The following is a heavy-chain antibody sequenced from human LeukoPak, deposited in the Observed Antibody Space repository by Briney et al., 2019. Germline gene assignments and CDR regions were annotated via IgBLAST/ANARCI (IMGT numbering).Heavy chain of an antibody. J-gene: IGHJ4*02. CDR2: ISSSSSYI. Sequence: GGSLRLSCAASGFTFSSYSMNWVRQAPGKGLEWVSSISSSSSYIYYADSVKGRFTISRDNAKNSLYLQMNNLRAEDTAVYYCARSFDSSSWYFIATNFDYWGQGTLVTVSS. CDR1: GFTFSSYS. V-gene: IGHV3-21*01. D-gene: IGHD6-13*01. CDR3: ARSFDSSSWYFIATNFDY.